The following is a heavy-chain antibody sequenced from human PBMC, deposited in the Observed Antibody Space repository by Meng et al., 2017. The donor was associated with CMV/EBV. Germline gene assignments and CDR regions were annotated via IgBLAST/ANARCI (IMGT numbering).Heavy chain of an antibody. CDR1: GFTFDDYA. CDR2: ISWNSGSI. J-gene: IGHJ6*02. D-gene: IGHD6-13*01. CDR3: AKSLRIAAAGPDYGMDV. Sequence: LKISCAASGFTFDDYAMHRVRPAPGKGLEWVSGISWNSGSIGYADSVKGRFTISRDNAKNSLYLQMNSLRAEDTALYYCAKSLRIAAAGPDYGMDVWGQGTTVTVSS. V-gene: IGHV3-9*01.